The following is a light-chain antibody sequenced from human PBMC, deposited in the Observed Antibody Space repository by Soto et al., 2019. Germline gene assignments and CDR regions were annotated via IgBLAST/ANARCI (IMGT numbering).Light chain of an antibody. CDR2: EVT. V-gene: IGLV2-14*01. CDR3: GSYSSDNPYV. CDR1: ASDVGAYDY. J-gene: IGLJ1*01. Sequence: QSVLTQPASVSGSPGQSITISCTGTASDVGAYDYVSWYQQHPGTAPKLMIYEVTNRPSVVSDRFSGSNSATTASLSISGLQADDEDDYCCGSYSSDNPYVFGTGTKLTVL.